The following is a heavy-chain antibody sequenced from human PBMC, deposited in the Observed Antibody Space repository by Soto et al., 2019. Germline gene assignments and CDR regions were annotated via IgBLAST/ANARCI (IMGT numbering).Heavy chain of an antibody. V-gene: IGHV3-23*01. CDR2: ISGSGGST. D-gene: IGHD2-8*02. CDR1: GFTVCSYA. J-gene: IGHJ6*02. CDR3: AKSTGGTANGMGV. Sequence: GGSPRLSCAASGFTVCSYAMSWVRQDPGKGLEWVSAISGSGGSTYYADSVKGRFTISRDNAKNSLYLQMNSLRAEDTALYYCAKSTGGTANGMGVWGQGTTVTVSS.